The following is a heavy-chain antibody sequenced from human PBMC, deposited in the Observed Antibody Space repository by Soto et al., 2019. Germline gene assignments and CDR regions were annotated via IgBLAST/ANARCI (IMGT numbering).Heavy chain of an antibody. Sequence: QLQLQESGPGLVKPSETLSLTCTVSGGSISSSGYYWGWIRQPPGKGLEWIGSIYYSGSTYYNPSLKSRVTISVDTSKNQFSLKLSSVTAADTAVYYCARQERHSAYVLTQFDYWGQGTLVTVSS. CDR1: GGSISSSGYY. CDR3: ARQERHSAYVLTQFDY. V-gene: IGHV4-39*01. J-gene: IGHJ4*02. CDR2: IYYSGST. D-gene: IGHD5-12*01.